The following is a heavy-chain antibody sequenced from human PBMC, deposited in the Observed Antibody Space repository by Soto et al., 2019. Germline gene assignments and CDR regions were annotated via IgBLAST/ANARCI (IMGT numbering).Heavy chain of an antibody. CDR2: ILYDGKKN. J-gene: IGHJ6*02. D-gene: IGHD2-15*01. V-gene: IGHV3-30*18. CDR1: GFTFSSYG. Sequence: QVQLVESGGGVVQPGMSLRLSCAASGFTFSSYGMHWVRQAPGKGLEWVALILYDGKKNYYADSVKGRFTISRDNSKNTLYLQMNSLRAEDTAVYYCAKDEVLVEVVARDYYGMDVWGQGTTVTVSS. CDR3: AKDEVLVEVVARDYYGMDV.